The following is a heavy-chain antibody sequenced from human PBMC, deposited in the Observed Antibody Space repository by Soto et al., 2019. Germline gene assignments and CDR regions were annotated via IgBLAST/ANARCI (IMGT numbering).Heavy chain of an antibody. CDR2: ISAYNGNT. CDR3: ARSYYDFWSGYYTGYYYGMDV. J-gene: IGHJ6*02. V-gene: IGHV1-18*01. D-gene: IGHD3-3*01. Sequence: ASVKVSCKASGGTFSSYAISWVRQAPGQGLEWMGGISAYNGNTNYAQKLQGRVTMTTDTSTSTAYMELRSLRSGDTAVYYCARSYYDFWSGYYTGYYYGMDVWGQGTTVTVSS. CDR1: GGTFSSYA.